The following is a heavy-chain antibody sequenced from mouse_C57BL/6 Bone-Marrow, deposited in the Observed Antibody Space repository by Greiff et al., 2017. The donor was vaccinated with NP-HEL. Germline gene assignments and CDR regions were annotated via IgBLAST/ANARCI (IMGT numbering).Heavy chain of an antibody. Sequence: VQVVESGAELVKPGASVKISCKASGYAFSSYWMNWVKQRPGQGLEWIGQIYPGDGDTNSNGKFKGKATLTADKSSSTAYMKLSSLTAEDSSVYCCASSYGFAYWGQGTLVTVSA. D-gene: IGHD1-1*01. J-gene: IGHJ3*01. V-gene: IGHV1-80*01. CDR2: IYPGDGDT. CDR3: ASSYGFAY. CDR1: GYAFSSYW.